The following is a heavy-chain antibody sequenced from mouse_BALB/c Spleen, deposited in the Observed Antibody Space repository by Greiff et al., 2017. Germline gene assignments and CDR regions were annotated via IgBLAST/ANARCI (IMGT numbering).Heavy chain of an antibody. CDR1: GFSLSSFY. D-gene: IGHD2-1*01. CDR3: ARGGNYDQAWFAY. V-gene: IGHV2-6-4*01. CDR2: IWGGGST. J-gene: IGHJ3*01. Sequence: VKLVESGPGLVAPSQSLSITCTVSGFSLSSFYFHWVRQPPGKGLEWLGMIWGGGSTDHNSALKSRLSISKDNSKSQVFLKMNSLQTDDTAMYYCARGGNYDQAWFAYWGQGTLVTVSA.